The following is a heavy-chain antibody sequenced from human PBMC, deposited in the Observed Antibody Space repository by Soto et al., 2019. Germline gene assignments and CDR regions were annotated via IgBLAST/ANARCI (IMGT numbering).Heavy chain of an antibody. CDR3: ARAVWGNWFDP. CDR2: IYYSGST. D-gene: IGHD3-16*01. Sequence: TLSLTCTVSGGSISSYYWSWIRQPPGKGLEWIGYIYYSGSTNYNPSLKSRVTISVDTSKNQFSLKLSSVTAADTAVYYCARAVWGNWFDPWGQGTLVTVSS. V-gene: IGHV4-59*01. J-gene: IGHJ5*02. CDR1: GGSISSYY.